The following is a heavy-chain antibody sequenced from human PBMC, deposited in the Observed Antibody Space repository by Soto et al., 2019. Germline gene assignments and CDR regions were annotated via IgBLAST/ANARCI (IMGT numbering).Heavy chain of an antibody. D-gene: IGHD3-10*01. CDR2: ISSYNSNT. J-gene: IGHJ3*02. CDR1: GYTFISYG. V-gene: IGHV1-18*01. Sequence: ASVKVSCKASGYTFISYGISWVRQAPGQGLEWMGWISSYNSNTHYAQKLQGRVTMTTDTSTSTAYMELRSLRSDDTAVYYCARDFYGSGSLGGDAFDIGGQGTMVTVS. CDR3: ARDFYGSGSLGGDAFDI.